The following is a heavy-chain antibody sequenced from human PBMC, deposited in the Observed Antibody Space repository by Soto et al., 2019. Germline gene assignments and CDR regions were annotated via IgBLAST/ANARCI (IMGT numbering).Heavy chain of an antibody. V-gene: IGHV3-30-3*01. J-gene: IGHJ4*02. CDR2: ISYDGSNK. D-gene: IGHD3-16*02. CDR1: GFTFSSYA. CDR3: ATSPDDYVWGSYRG. Sequence: QVQLVESGGGVVQPGRSLRLSCAASGFTFSSYAMHWVRQAPGKGLEWVAVISYDGSNKYYADSVKGRFTISRDNSKNTLYLQMNSLRAADTAVYYCATSPDDYVWGSYRGWGQGTLVTVSS.